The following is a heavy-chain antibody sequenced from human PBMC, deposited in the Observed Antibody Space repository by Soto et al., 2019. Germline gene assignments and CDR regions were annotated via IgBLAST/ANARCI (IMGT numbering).Heavy chain of an antibody. J-gene: IGHJ4*02. CDR1: ADSFSSYG. V-gene: IGHV1-69*01. Sequence: QVQLVQSGAEVKEPGSAVKVSCKAPADSFSSYGISWVRQAPGQGLEWMGGIIPIFGTTNYAEKFQGRVTITADESTNTAYMELSSLRSEDTAFYSCARVFPDGWVEPGVVRGYLDTWGRGTLVTVSS. CDR3: ARVFPDGWVEPGVVRGYLDT. CDR2: IIPIFGTT. D-gene: IGHD3-3*01.